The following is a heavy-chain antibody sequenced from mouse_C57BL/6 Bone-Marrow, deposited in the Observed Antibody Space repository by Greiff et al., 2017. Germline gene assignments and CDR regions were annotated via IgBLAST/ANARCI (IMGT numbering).Heavy chain of an antibody. CDR3: AAQYYSSYYWYFEF. CDR1: GYTFTSYW. V-gene: IGHV1-59*01. CDR2: LDPSDSYT. D-gene: IGHD2-5*01. Sequence: QVQLQQPGAELVRPGTSVKLSCKASGYTFTSYWMHWVKQRPGQGLEWIGVLDPSDSYTNYNQKFKGKATLTVDTSSSTAYMQLSSLTAEVSAVYYGAAQYYSSYYWYFEFWGTGTTVTVSS. J-gene: IGHJ1*03.